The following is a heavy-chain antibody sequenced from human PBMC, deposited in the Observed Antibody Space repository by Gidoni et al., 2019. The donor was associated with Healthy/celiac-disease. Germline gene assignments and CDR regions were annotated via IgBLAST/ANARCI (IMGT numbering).Heavy chain of an antibody. CDR3: ARDRGQLAFDY. D-gene: IGHD6-6*01. J-gene: IGHJ4*02. CDR1: GFTFSTYS. Sequence: EVQLVESGGGLVKPGGSLSLSCAASGFTFSTYSMTWVRQAPGKGLEWVSSISGSSNYIYYADSVKGRFTISRDNAKNSVYLQMNSLRAEDTAVYYCARDRGQLAFDYWGQGTLVTVSS. CDR2: ISGSSNYI. V-gene: IGHV3-21*01.